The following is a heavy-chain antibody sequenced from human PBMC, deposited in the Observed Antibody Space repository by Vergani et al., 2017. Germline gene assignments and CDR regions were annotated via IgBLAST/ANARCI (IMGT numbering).Heavy chain of an antibody. J-gene: IGHJ6*03. CDR3: AKSGGPHDFWSGYYYYYMDV. V-gene: IGHV3-30*18. D-gene: IGHD3-3*01. CDR1: GFTFSSYG. Sequence: QVQLVGSGGGVVQPGRSLRLSCAASGFTFSSYGMHWVRPAPGKGLEWVAVISYDGSNKYYADSVKGRFTISRDNSKNTLYLQMNSLRAEDTAVYYCAKSGGPHDFWSGYYYYYMDVWGKGTTVTVSS. CDR2: ISYDGSNK.